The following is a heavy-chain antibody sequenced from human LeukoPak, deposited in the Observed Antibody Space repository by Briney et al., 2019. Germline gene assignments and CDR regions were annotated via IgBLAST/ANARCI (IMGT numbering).Heavy chain of an antibody. V-gene: IGHV3-7*01. D-gene: IGHD3-22*01. Sequence: PGGSLRLSCAVSGFTFSSYWMSWVRHAPGKGLEWVANIKQDGSEKYYVDSVKGRFTISRDNAKNSLYLQMNSLRAEDTAVYYCAREDSSGYSYYYYYMDVWGKGTTVTVSS. CDR3: AREDSSGYSYYYYYMDV. J-gene: IGHJ6*03. CDR1: GFTFSSYW. CDR2: IKQDGSEK.